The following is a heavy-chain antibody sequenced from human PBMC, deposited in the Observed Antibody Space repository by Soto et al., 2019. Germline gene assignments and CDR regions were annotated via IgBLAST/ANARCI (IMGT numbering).Heavy chain of an antibody. J-gene: IGHJ4*02. CDR1: GFTFSSYA. D-gene: IGHD3-16*01. Sequence: PGGSLRLSCAASGFTFSSYAMIWVRQAPGKGLEWVSSITPSGGSTYYADSVKGRFTISRDNSKNTLSLQMNSLRVEDSAVYYCAPRKGDPFTWGPGTLVTLSS. CDR2: ITPSGGST. CDR3: APRKGDPFT. V-gene: IGHV3-23*01.